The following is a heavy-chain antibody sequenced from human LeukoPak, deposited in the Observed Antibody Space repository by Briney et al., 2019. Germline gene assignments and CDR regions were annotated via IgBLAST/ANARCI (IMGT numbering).Heavy chain of an antibody. D-gene: IGHD2-21*02. CDR2: INHSGST. CDR1: GGSFSGYY. Sequence: PSDTLSLTCAVYGGSFSGYYWSWIRHPPGKGLEWIGEINHSGSTNHNPPLKSRVTISVDTSKNQLSMKLSSVTAADTAVYYCATLPYCGGDCTFYAANNWFDPWGQGTLVTVSS. V-gene: IGHV4-34*01. CDR3: ATLPYCGGDCTFYAANNWFDP. J-gene: IGHJ5*02.